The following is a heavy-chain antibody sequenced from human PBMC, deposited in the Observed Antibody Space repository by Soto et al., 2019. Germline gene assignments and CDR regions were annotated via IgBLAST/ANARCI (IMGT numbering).Heavy chain of an antibody. CDR3: ARAERGAYYSSSWYYFDY. CDR2: TRNKANSYTT. J-gene: IGHJ4*02. CDR1: GFTFSDHY. D-gene: IGHD6-13*01. Sequence: GGSLRLSCAASGFTFSDHYMDWVRQAPGKGLEWVGRTRNKANSYTTEYAASVKGRFTISRDDSKNSLYLQMNSLKTEATAVYYCARAERGAYYSSSWYYFDYWGQGTLVTVSS. V-gene: IGHV3-72*01.